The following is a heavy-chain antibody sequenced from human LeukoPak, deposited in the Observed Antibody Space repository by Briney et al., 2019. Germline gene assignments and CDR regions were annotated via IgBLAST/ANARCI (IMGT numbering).Heavy chain of an antibody. J-gene: IGHJ4*02. D-gene: IGHD3-3*01. CDR3: ASTILGVVANYFDY. V-gene: IGHV4-30-4*08. CDR2: IYYSGST. Sequence: SETLSLTCTVSGGSISSGDYYWSWIRQPPGKGLEWIGYIYYSGSTYYNPSLKSRVTISVDTSKNQFSLKLSSVTAADTAVYYCASTILGVVANYFDYWGQGTLVTVSS. CDR1: GGSISSGDYY.